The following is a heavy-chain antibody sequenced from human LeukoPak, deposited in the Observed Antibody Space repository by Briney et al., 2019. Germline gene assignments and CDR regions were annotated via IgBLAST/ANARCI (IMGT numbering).Heavy chain of an antibody. Sequence: SETLSLTCTVSRGSIIGYYWTWIRQPPGKGLQWIGYMYYSGTTKYNPPLKSRVTTSMDTSKNQFSLKVNSVTAADTAVYYCARVGFWSGSYTGYFDYWGQGALVTVSS. CDR3: ARVGFWSGSYTGYFDY. J-gene: IGHJ4*02. CDR1: RGSIIGYY. CDR2: MYYSGTT. V-gene: IGHV4-59*12. D-gene: IGHD3-3*01.